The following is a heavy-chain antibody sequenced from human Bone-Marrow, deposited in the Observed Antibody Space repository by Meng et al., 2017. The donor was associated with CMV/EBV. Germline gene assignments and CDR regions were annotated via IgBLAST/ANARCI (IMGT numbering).Heavy chain of an antibody. V-gene: IGHV1-69*04. Sequence: SVKVSCKASGYTFTDCYIYWVRLAPGQGLEWMGRIIPILGIANYAQKFQGRVTITADKSTSTAYVELSSLTSEDTAVYFCARDRGYYSGSGSHSNLFSYYGMDVWGQGTTVTVSS. CDR2: IIPILGIA. CDR3: ARDRGYYSGSGSHSNLFSYYGMDV. CDR1: GYTFTDCY. J-gene: IGHJ6*02. D-gene: IGHD3-10*01.